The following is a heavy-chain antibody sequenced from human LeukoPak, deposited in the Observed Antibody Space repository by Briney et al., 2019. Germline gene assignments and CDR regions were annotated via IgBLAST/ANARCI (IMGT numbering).Heavy chain of an antibody. Sequence: SETLSLTCTVPGGSISSYYWSWVRQPPGKGLEWIGYIYYSGSTNYNPSLKRRVTISVDTSKNQFSLKLSSVTAADTAVYYGARERRDSSSWYFGAFDIWGQGTMVTVSS. V-gene: IGHV4-59*01. D-gene: IGHD6-13*01. CDR1: GGSISSYY. J-gene: IGHJ3*02. CDR2: IYYSGST. CDR3: ARERRDSSSWYFGAFDI.